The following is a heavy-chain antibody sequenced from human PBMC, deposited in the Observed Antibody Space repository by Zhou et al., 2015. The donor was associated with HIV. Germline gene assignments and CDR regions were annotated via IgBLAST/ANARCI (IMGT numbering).Heavy chain of an antibody. CDR3: ARLGYCSSTSCYRLLYYYYMDV. CDR1: GGTFSSYA. Sequence: QVQLVQSGAEVKKPGSSVKVSCKASGGTFSSYAISWVRQAPGQGLEWMGGIIPIFGTANYAQKFQGRVTITADESTSTAYMELSSLRSEDTAVYYCARLGYCSSTSCYRLLYYYYMDVWGKGTTVTVSS. D-gene: IGHD2-2*02. V-gene: IGHV1-69*01. J-gene: IGHJ6*03. CDR2: IIPIFGTA.